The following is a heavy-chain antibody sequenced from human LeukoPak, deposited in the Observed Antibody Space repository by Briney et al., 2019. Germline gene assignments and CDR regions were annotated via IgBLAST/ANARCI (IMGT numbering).Heavy chain of an antibody. D-gene: IGHD3/OR15-3a*01. J-gene: IGHJ6*03. CDR1: GFTFDDYA. Sequence: PGRSLRLSCAASGFTFDDYAMHWVRHAPGKGLEWVSGISWNSGSIGYADAVKGRFTISRDNAKDSLYLQMNGLRAEDTAIYYCARAQWTAFDYYYYMDVWGKGTTVTVSS. CDR3: ARAQWTAFDYYYYMDV. V-gene: IGHV3-9*01. CDR2: ISWNSGSI.